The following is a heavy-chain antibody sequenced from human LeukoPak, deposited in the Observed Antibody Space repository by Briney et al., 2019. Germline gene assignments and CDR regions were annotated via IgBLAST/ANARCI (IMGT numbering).Heavy chain of an antibody. CDR1: GGSISSGGYS. Sequence: SETLSLTCAVSGGSISSGGYSWSWIRQPPGKGLEWIGYIHHSGSTYYNPSLKSRVTISVDRSKNQFSLKLSSVTAADTAVYYCARVGQGEWFFDLWGRGTLVTVSS. V-gene: IGHV4-30-2*01. CDR3: ARVGQGEWFFDL. D-gene: IGHD1-26*01. J-gene: IGHJ2*01. CDR2: IHHSGST.